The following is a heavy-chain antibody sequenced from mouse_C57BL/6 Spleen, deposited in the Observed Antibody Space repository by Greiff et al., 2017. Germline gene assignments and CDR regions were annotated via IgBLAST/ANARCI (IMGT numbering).Heavy chain of an antibody. CDR1: GYTFTDYY. CDR2: IFPGSGST. CDR3: ARSDYYGSSSRYWYFDV. Sequence: VQLQQSGPELVKPGASVKISCKASGYTFTDYYINWVKQRPGQGLEWIGWIFPGSGSTYYNEKFKGKATLTVDKSSSTAYMLLSSLTSEDSAVYFCARSDYYGSSSRYWYFDVWGTGTTVTVSS. D-gene: IGHD1-1*01. J-gene: IGHJ1*03. V-gene: IGHV1-75*01.